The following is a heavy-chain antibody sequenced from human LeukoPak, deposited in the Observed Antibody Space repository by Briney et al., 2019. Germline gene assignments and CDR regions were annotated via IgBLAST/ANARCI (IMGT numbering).Heavy chain of an antibody. J-gene: IGHJ5*02. V-gene: IGHV3-74*01. Sequence: GGSLGLSCAASGITFSTYWMHWVRQAPGKGLVWASRINSNGSSTNYADSVKGRFTISRDNAKNTVYLQMNSLRAEDTAVYYCAREETRILFSFDPWGQGTLVTVSP. D-gene: IGHD2-15*01. CDR3: AREETRILFSFDP. CDR1: GITFSTYW. CDR2: INSNGSST.